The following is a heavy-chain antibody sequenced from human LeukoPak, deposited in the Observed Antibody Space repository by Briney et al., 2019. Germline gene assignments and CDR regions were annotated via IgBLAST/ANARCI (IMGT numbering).Heavy chain of an antibody. V-gene: IGHV3-43*02. Sequence: PGGSLRLSCAASGFTFDDYAMHWVRQPPGKGLEWVSFISGDGDRTYYTDSVKGRFTISRDNSKKSLYLQMNSLRTEDTALYYCAKDTGLMATILHWGQGIPVTVSS. CDR1: GFTFDDYA. CDR3: AKDTGLMATILH. D-gene: IGHD5-24*01. CDR2: ISGDGDRT. J-gene: IGHJ4*02.